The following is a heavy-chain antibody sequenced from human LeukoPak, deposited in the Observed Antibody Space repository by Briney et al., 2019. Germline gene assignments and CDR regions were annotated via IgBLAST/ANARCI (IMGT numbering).Heavy chain of an antibody. Sequence: GGSLRLSCAASGFTFSTYAMSWVRQAPGKGLEWVSTISGSGGSTHYADSVKGRFSISRDNSKNTLFLQMNTLRAEDTAVYFCAKDSGYGDCASWGQGTLVTVSS. D-gene: IGHD4-17*01. CDR2: ISGSGGST. V-gene: IGHV3-23*01. CDR1: GFTFSTYA. CDR3: AKDSGYGDCAS. J-gene: IGHJ5*02.